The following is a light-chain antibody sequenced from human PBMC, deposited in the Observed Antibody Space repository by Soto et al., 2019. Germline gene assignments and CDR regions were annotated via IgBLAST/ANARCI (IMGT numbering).Light chain of an antibody. V-gene: IGKV3-20*01. J-gene: IGKJ1*01. CDR2: GAS. CDR1: QSIGIY. CDR3: QQYGSSLTWT. Sequence: EIVLTQSPATLSLSPGERATLSCRASQSIGIYLAWYRQKPGQAPRFLIYGASSRATGIPDRFSGSGSGTDFTLTISRLEPEDFAVYYCQQYGSSLTWTFGQGTKVDIK.